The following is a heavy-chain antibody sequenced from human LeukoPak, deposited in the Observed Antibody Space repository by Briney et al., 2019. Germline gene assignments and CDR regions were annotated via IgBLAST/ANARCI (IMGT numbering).Heavy chain of an antibody. D-gene: IGHD3-10*01. CDR1: GYSFTGYY. Sequence: ASVKVSCKASGYSFTGYYMHWVRQAPGQGLEWMGWINPNSGGTNYAQKFQGRVTMTRDTSISTAYMELSRLRSDDTAVYYCARDGATVRGVNLYYYYHMDVWGKGTTVTVSS. CDR3: ARDGATVRGVNLYYYYHMDV. J-gene: IGHJ6*03. CDR2: INPNSGGT. V-gene: IGHV1-2*02.